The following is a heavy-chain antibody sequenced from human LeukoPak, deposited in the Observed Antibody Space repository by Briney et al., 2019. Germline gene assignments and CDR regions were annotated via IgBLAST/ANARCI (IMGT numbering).Heavy chain of an antibody. D-gene: IGHD3-16*01. V-gene: IGHV3-74*01. Sequence: GGSLRLSRAASGFPFSAYWMHWVRQAPGKGLLWVSRINTDGSTTIYTDPVKGRFTISRDNAKNTLYLQVSSLRAEDTAVYYCASGPSIYDIDYWGQGTLVTVSS. CDR1: GFPFSAYW. CDR3: ASGPSIYDIDY. CDR2: INTDGSTT. J-gene: IGHJ4*02.